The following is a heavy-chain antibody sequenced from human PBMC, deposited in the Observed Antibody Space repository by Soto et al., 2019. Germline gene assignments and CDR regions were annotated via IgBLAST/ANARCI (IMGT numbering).Heavy chain of an antibody. V-gene: IGHV4-59*08. J-gene: IGHJ6*02. CDR3: ARQGFGPLHGLVDV. Sequence: PSETLSLTCTVSGGSISSYYWSWIRQPQGKGLEWIGYIYYSGSTNYNPSLQSRVAISLDTSKSQFSLKVTSVTATDTAVYYCARQGFGPLHGLVDVWGQGTTVTVSS. D-gene: IGHD3-10*01. CDR1: GGSISSYY. CDR2: IYYSGST.